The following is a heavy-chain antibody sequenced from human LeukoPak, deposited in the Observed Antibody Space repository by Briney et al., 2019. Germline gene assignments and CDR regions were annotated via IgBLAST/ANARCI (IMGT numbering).Heavy chain of an antibody. V-gene: IGHV3-13*01. Sequence: GGSLRLSCAASGFTFSSYDMHWVRQTTGKVLELVSAIGTLGDTDYPDSVKGRFTISRENAKNSVYLQMNNLRAGDTAVYYCARGRNSNYYDSSGYYPYWGQGTLVTVSS. CDR1: GFTFSSYD. D-gene: IGHD3-22*01. J-gene: IGHJ4*02. CDR3: ARGRNSNYYDSSGYYPY. CDR2: IGTLGDT.